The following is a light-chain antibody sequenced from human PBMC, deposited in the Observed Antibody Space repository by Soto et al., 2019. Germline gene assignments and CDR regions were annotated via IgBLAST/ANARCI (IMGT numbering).Light chain of an antibody. CDR3: QQYGSSPPWT. CDR1: QSVSSRS. Sequence: ENVLTQSPGTLSLSPGERATLSCRASQSVSSRSLAWYQQKPGQAPRLLIYGASTRATGVPARFSGSGSGTDFTLTISRLEPEDFAVYYCQQYGSSPPWTFGQGTKVDIK. V-gene: IGKV3-20*01. CDR2: GAS. J-gene: IGKJ1*01.